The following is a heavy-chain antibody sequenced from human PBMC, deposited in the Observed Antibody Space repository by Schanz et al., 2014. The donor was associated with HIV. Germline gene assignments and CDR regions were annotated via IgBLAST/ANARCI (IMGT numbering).Heavy chain of an antibody. J-gene: IGHJ5*02. CDR3: ARGGAIATAGRGWFDP. CDR1: GYTFTRYD. D-gene: IGHD6-25*01. V-gene: IGHV1-8*01. CDR2: MNPNSGNT. Sequence: QVQLVQSGAEVKKPGASVKVSCKASGYTFTRYDINWVRQATGQGLEWMGWMNPNSGNTGYAQKFQGRVTMTRNTSINTAYMELSSLRSEDTAIYYCARGGAIATAGRGWFDPWGQGTLVTVSS.